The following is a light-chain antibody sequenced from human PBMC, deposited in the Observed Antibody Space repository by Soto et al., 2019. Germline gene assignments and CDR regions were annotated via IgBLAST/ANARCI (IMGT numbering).Light chain of an antibody. Sequence: QSALSQPASVSGSPGQSITISCSGGSGDVGGYNYVSWFQHHSGKAPKLIIYSVSYRPSGISTRFSGSKSGDTASLTISGLQAEDEADCYCSSFTNTYSRYAFGTGTKLTVL. V-gene: IGLV2-14*01. CDR2: SVS. J-gene: IGLJ1*01. CDR1: SGDVGGYNY. CDR3: SSFTNTYSRYA.